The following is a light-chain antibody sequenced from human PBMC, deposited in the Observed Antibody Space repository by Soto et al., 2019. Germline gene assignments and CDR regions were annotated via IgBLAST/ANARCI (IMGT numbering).Light chain of an antibody. CDR2: AAS. CDR3: QQLNSFPWT. CDR1: QGMSSY. Sequence: IQLTQSPSSLSASVGDRVTITCRASQGMSSYLAWYQQKPGKAPKVLIYAASTLQSGVPSRFSGSGSETDVTLTINSLQPEDFATYYCQQLNSFPWTFGQGTKVEIK. J-gene: IGKJ1*01. V-gene: IGKV1-9*01.